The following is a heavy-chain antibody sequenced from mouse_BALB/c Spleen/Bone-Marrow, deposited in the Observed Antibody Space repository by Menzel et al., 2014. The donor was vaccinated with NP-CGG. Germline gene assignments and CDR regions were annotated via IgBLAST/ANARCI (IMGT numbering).Heavy chain of an antibody. CDR1: GFTFSDFH. CDR3: ARDVGYGNYFVY. CDR2: SRNKAKHYTT. D-gene: IGHD2-10*02. V-gene: IGHV7-1*02. J-gene: IGHJ3*01. Sequence: EVKVVESGGGLVQPGDSLRLSRATSGFTFSDFHMEWVRQPPGKRLEWIAASRNKAKHYTTEYSASVKGRFIVSRGTSQGILYLQMNALRAEDTAIYYCARDVGYGNYFVYWGQGTLVTVSA.